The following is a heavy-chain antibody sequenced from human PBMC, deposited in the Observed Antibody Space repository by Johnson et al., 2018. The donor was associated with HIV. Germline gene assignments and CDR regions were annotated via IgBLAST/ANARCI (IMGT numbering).Heavy chain of an antibody. CDR3: FGSSKNAFDI. J-gene: IGHJ3*02. V-gene: IGHV3-43D*03. CDR1: GLTFHDYG. Sequence: VLLVESGGVVVQPGGSLRLSCAGSGLTFHDYGMHWVRQTPGQGLEWVSLSSRAGATSYYADSVKGRFTISRDNRKSSLYLQMTGLRAEDTALYYCFGSSKNAFDIWGRGTVVTVSS. CDR2: SSRAGATS. D-gene: IGHD6-6*01.